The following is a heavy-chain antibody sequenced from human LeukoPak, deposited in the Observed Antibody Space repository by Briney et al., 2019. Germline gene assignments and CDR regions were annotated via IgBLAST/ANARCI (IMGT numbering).Heavy chain of an antibody. D-gene: IGHD6-19*01. J-gene: IGHJ3*02. Sequence: GGSLRLSRAASGFAFSDYWMTWVRQAPGKGLEWVANIKQDGSEKYYVDSVKGRFTISRDNAKNSLYLQMNSLRAEDTAVYYCVRDLTLYSSGWYDAFDIWGQGTMVTVSS. CDR1: GFAFSDYW. CDR2: IKQDGSEK. V-gene: IGHV3-7*01. CDR3: VRDLTLYSSGWYDAFDI.